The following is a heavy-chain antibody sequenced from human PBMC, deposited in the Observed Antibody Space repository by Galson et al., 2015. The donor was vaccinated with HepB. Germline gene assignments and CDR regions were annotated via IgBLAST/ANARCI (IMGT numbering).Heavy chain of an antibody. V-gene: IGHV4-34*01. CDR3: ARSGRGGSGSGGYNFYSYMDV. CDR2: ITPGGSP. CDR1: GGSFSDHY. D-gene: IGHD3-10*01. J-gene: IGHJ6*03. Sequence: TLSLTCAVNGGSFSDHYWTWIRQPPGKGLEWIGEITPGGSPNYNPSLKSRVTLSVDTSKNQFSLRLSSVTAADTAAYYCARSGRGGSGSGGYNFYSYMDVWGKGTTVIVSS.